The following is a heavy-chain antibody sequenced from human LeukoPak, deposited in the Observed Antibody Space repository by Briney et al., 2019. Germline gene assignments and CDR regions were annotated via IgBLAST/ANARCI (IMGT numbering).Heavy chain of an antibody. CDR3: ARDPLPYYYDSSGPLDY. CDR1: GITFSSYG. Sequence: GGSLRLSCAASGITFSSYGMHWVRQAPGKGLEWVAVIWYDGSNKYYADSVKGRFTISRDNSKNTLYLQMNSLRAEDTAVYYCARDPLPYYYDSSGPLDYRGQGTLVTVSS. J-gene: IGHJ4*02. CDR2: IWYDGSNK. D-gene: IGHD3-22*01. V-gene: IGHV3-33*01.